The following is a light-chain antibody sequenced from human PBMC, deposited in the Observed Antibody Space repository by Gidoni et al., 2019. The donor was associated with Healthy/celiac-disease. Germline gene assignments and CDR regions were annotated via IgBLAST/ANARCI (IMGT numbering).Light chain of an antibody. CDR1: QSVLYSSNNTNY. CDR3: QQYYSTPLT. V-gene: IGKV4-1*01. J-gene: IGKJ1*01. CDR2: WAS. Sequence: DIVMTQSPDSLAVSLGERATINCKSSQSVLYSSNNTNYLAWYQQKPGQPPKLLIYWASTRESGVPDRFSGSGSGTDFTLTISSLQAEDVAVYYCQQYYSTPLTFXXXTKVEIK.